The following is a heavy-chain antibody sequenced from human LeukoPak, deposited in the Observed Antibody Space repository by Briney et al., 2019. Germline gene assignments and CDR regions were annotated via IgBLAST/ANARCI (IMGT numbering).Heavy chain of an antibody. CDR2: IYHSGST. CDR1: GDSISSSSYY. V-gene: IGHV4-39*01. J-gene: IGHJ4*02. D-gene: IGHD2-15*01. Sequence: SETLSLTCTVSGDSISSSSYYWGWIRQPPGKGLEWVASIYHSGSTFYNPSLKSRVTISVDTSKNQFSLKLSSVTAADTAVYYCARLGGYCSGSSCYWLDYWGQGTLVTVSA. CDR3: ARLGGYCSGSSCYWLDY.